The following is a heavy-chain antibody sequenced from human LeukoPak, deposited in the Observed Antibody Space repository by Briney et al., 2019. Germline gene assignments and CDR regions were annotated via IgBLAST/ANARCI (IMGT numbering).Heavy chain of an antibody. CDR1: GGSISSSSYY. CDR3: ARAVAYGSGSLT. J-gene: IGHJ4*02. Sequence: SETLSLTCTVSGGSISSSSYYWGWLRQPPGRGLEWIGSIYYSGSTYYNPSLKSRVTISVDTSKNQFSLKLSSVTAADTAVYYCARAVAYGSGSLTWGQGTLVTVSS. V-gene: IGHV4-39*07. D-gene: IGHD3-10*01. CDR2: IYYSGST.